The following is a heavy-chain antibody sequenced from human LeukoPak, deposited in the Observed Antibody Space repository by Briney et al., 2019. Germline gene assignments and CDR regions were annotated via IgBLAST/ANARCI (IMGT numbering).Heavy chain of an antibody. CDR2: NYPTGDT. CDR3: ARGLTARGSFDY. J-gene: IGHJ4*02. CDR1: GVSVTNYY. Sequence: SETLSLTCSVSGVSVTNYYWSWVRQPAGKRLEWIGRNYPTGDTIYNPSLKSRVTMSVDMSKSHLSLKLTSVTAADAAVYYCARGLTARGSFDYWGQGILVSVSS. D-gene: IGHD3-16*01. V-gene: IGHV4-4*07.